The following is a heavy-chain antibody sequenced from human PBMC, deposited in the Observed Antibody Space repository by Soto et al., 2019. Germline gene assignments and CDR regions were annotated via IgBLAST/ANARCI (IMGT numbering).Heavy chain of an antibody. D-gene: IGHD3-3*01. V-gene: IGHV1-2*04. CDR3: AMDGVGRAAGFDY. J-gene: IGHJ4*02. CDR1: GYTFTDYY. CDR2: AIPNSGYR. Sequence: QVHLVQSGAEVKTPGASIKVSCKTSGYTFTDYYINWVRQAPGQGLEWLGPAIPNSGYRNAPQKFKGWLTTAWVTSVTTAYMELAGLTFDDTAIYDCAMDGVGRAAGFDYWGPGTVVTVSS.